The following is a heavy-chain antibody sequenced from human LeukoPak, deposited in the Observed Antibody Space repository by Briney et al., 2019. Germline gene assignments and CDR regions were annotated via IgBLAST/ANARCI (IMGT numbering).Heavy chain of an antibody. Sequence: SQTLSLTCTVSAGSINSGDYYWSWIRQPAGKGLEWIGRIYSPGTNYNYNPSVKSRVTISIETSKTKFSLKLTSVTAADTAVYYCARGIGTSYDSSRDAFDIWGQGTMVTVSS. CDR2: IYSPGT. CDR1: AGSINSGDYY. CDR3: ARGIGTSYDSSRDAFDI. J-gene: IGHJ3*02. D-gene: IGHD3-22*01. V-gene: IGHV4-61*02.